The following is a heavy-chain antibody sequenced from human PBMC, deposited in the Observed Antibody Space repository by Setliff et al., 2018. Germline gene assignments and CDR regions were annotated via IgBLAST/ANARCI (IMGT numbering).Heavy chain of an antibody. D-gene: IGHD3-3*01. Sequence: ASVQVSCQASGYTFTSYGISWVRQAPGQGPEWMGWISAYNGNTNYAQKLQGRVTMTTDTSTSTAYMELRSLRSDDTAVYYCASDGQGNYNFWSGSYYYYGMDVWGQGTTVTVSS. J-gene: IGHJ6*02. V-gene: IGHV1-18*01. CDR2: ISAYNGNT. CDR3: ASDGQGNYNFWSGSYYYYGMDV. CDR1: GYTFTSYG.